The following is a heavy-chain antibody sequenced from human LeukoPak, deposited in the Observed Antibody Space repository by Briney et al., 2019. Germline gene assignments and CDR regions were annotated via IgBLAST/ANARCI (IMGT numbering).Heavy chain of an antibody. CDR2: IHPNNGGT. Sequence: ASVKVSCKTSGYTFTAYYMHWVRHAPGQGLEWMGRIHPNNGGTDYAQKFQGRVTMTRDTSISTAYMELSSLRSDDTAVYYCARGGYYDSSGNYWGQGTPVTVSS. J-gene: IGHJ4*02. D-gene: IGHD3-22*01. V-gene: IGHV1-2*06. CDR3: ARGGYYDSSGNY. CDR1: GYTFTAYY.